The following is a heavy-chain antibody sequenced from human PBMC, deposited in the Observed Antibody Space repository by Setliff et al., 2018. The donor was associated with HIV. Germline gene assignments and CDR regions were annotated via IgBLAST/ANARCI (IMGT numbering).Heavy chain of an antibody. D-gene: IGHD3-22*01. CDR3: AKASRGEYYDNSGFFVTYFDN. Sequence: GVLKISCTASGFSFSSYAMSWVRQAPGKGLEWVSGISGSGSSTYYADSVKGRSTISRDNSGDTLYLHMNNLRAEDTAVYYCAKASRGEYYDNSGFFVTYFDNWGQGKLVTVSS. V-gene: IGHV3-23*01. CDR2: ISGSGSST. CDR1: GFSFSSYA. J-gene: IGHJ4*02.